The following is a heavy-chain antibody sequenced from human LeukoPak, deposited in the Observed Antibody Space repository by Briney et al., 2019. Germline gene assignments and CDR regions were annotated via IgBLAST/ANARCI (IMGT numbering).Heavy chain of an antibody. Sequence: SETLSLTCTVSGGSISSYYWNWIRQPPGKGLEWIGYIYYSGSTNYNPSLKSRVTISVDTSKNQFSLKLSSVTAADTAVYYCARGTGSSTSCYWFGYWGQGTLVTVSS. D-gene: IGHD2-2*01. CDR3: ARGTGSSTSCYWFGY. V-gene: IGHV4-59*01. J-gene: IGHJ5*01. CDR1: GGSISSYY. CDR2: IYYSGST.